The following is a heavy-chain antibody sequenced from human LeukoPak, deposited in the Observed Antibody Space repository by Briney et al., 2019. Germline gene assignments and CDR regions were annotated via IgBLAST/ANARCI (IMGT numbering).Heavy chain of an antibody. D-gene: IGHD3-22*01. CDR2: ISGSGGST. Sequence: GGSLRLSCAASGFTFGSYAMSWVRQAPGKGLEWVSAISGSGGSTYYADSVKGRFTISRDNSKNTLYLQVNSLRAEDTAVYYCAHTFGYYYDSYFDYWGQGTLVTVSS. CDR1: GFTFGSYA. CDR3: AHTFGYYYDSYFDY. J-gene: IGHJ4*02. V-gene: IGHV3-23*01.